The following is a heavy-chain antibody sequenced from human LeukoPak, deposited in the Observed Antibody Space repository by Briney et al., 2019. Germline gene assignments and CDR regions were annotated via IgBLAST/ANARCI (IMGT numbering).Heavy chain of an antibody. CDR2: MFYSGHT. CDR3: ASPGRGDYGDY. J-gene: IGHJ4*02. D-gene: IGHD4/OR15-4a*01. V-gene: IGHV4-39*07. Sequence: SETLSLTCTVSGASISSHDYYWGWIRQPPGKGPEWIGSMFYSGHTHYSLSLKSRVTISLDTSKNQVSLKLTSVTAADTAVYYCASPGRGDYGDYWGQGTLVTVSS. CDR1: GASISSHDYY.